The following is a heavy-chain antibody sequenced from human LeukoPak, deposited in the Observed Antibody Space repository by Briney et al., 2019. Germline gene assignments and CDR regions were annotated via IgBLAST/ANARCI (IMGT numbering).Heavy chain of an antibody. CDR1: GDSISSYY. Sequence: PSETPSLTCTVSGDSISSYYWSWIRQPPGKGLEWIGYIYYSGSTNYNPSLKSRVTISVDTSKNQFSLKLSSVTAADTAVYYCARHPAIYYDSSGYYDYWGQGTLVTVSS. J-gene: IGHJ4*02. CDR3: ARHPAIYYDSSGYYDY. V-gene: IGHV4-59*01. CDR2: IYYSGST. D-gene: IGHD3-22*01.